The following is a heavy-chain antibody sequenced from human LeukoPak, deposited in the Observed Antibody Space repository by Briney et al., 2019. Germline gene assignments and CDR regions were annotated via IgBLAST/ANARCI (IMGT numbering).Heavy chain of an antibody. CDR2: ISGSGVST. V-gene: IGHV3-23*01. CDR1: GFTFSSYA. CDR3: AKKSGNLYYFDY. Sequence: PGGSLRLSCAASGFTFSSYAMSWVRRAPGKGLEWASAISGSGVSTYYADSVKGRFTISRDDSQNTLALQMNSLRAEDTAVYYCAKKSGNLYYFDYWGQGTLVTVSS. D-gene: IGHD1-14*01. J-gene: IGHJ4*02.